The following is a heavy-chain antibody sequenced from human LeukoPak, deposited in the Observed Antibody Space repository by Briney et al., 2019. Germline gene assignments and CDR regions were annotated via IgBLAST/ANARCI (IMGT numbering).Heavy chain of an antibody. CDR3: ARGGGLDV. D-gene: IGHD5-12*01. CDR2: IDNAGSIT. V-gene: IGHV3-74*03. Sequence: GGSLRLSCGASGFTFSSYWMSWVRQAPGKGLVWVSRIDNAGSITTYADSVKGRFTISRDNAENTLYLQMNSLRVEDTAVYFCARGGGLDVWGQGATVTVSS. J-gene: IGHJ6*02. CDR1: GFTFSSYW.